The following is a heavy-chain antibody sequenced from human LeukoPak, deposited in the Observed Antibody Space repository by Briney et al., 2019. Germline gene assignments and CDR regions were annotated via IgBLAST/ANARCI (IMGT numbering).Heavy chain of an antibody. J-gene: IGHJ3*02. CDR1: GFTVSSNY. V-gene: IGHV3-53*04. CDR2: IYSGGST. Sequence: GGSLRLSCAASGFTVSSNYMSWVRQAPGKGLEWVAVIYSGGSTYYADSVKGRFTISRHNSKNTLYLQMNSLRAEDTAVYYCAQMGGHCSGGSCYGAFDTWGQGTMVTVFS. D-gene: IGHD2-15*01. CDR3: AQMGGHCSGGSCYGAFDT.